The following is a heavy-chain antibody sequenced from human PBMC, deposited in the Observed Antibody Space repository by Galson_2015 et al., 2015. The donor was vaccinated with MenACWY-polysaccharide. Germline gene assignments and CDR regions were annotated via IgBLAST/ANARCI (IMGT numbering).Heavy chain of an antibody. D-gene: IGHD2-2*01. CDR3: ARVSMPTYFDY. V-gene: IGHV3-7*01. CDR1: GSTFSSYW. J-gene: IGHJ4*02. Sequence: SLKLSCAASGSTFSSYWMGWVRQPPGKRLEWVANIRQDGNEKYYLDSVKGRFIISRDNAKSSLYLQMNSLRAEDTAVYYCARVSMPTYFDYWGQGTLVTVSS. CDR2: IRQDGNEK.